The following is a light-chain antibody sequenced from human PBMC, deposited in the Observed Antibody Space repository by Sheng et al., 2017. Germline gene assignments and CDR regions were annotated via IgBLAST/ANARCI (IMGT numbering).Light chain of an antibody. CDR1: QGIRNY. Sequence: DIQMTQSPSSLSASVGDXVTITCRASQGIRNYLAWYQQKPGKVPKLLIYAASTLQSGVSSRFSGSGSGTDYTLTIRSLQPEDVATYYCQKYNGAPFTFGPGTKVDIK. J-gene: IGKJ3*01. V-gene: IGKV1-27*01. CDR3: QKYNGAPFT. CDR2: AAS.